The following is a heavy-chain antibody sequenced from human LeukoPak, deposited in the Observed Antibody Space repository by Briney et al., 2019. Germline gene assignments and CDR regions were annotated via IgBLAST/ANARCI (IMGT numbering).Heavy chain of an antibody. CDR1: GFTFSGSA. CDR2: IRSKASNNAT. V-gene: IGHV3-73*01. CDR3: ARLVGGDGPDY. Sequence: GGSLKLSCAASGFTFSGSAMHWVRQASGKGLEWVGRIRSKASNNATTYAASVKGRFTISRDDSKNTTYLQMNSLKTEDTALYYCARLVGGDGPDYWGQGTLVTVSS. J-gene: IGHJ4*02. D-gene: IGHD2-21*02.